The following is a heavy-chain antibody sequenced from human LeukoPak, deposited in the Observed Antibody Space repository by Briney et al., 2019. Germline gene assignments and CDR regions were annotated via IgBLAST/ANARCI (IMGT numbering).Heavy chain of an antibody. D-gene: IGHD2-21*02. V-gene: IGHV1-24*01. CDR1: GYTLTELF. Sequence: GASVKVSCKVSGYTLTELFMHWVRQAPGKGLEWMGGFDPEDGETIYAQKFQGRVTMTEDTSTDTAYMELSSLRSEDTAVYYCATLRGEWVVVTRTTGADYNWFDPWGQGTLVTVSS. J-gene: IGHJ5*02. CDR3: ATLRGEWVVVTRTTGADYNWFDP. CDR2: FDPEDGET.